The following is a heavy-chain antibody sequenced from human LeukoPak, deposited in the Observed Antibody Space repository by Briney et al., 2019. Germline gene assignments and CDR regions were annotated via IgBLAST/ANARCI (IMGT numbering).Heavy chain of an antibody. D-gene: IGHD3-9*01. CDR2: IYYSGST. Sequence: SSETLSLTCTVSGGSISSSSYSWGWIRQPPGKGLEWIGSIYYSGSTYYNPSLKSRVTISVDTSKNQFSLKLSSVTAADTAVYYCASANPSYDILAGYRPDAFDIWGQGTMVTVSS. V-gene: IGHV4-39*07. CDR3: ASANPSYDILAGYRPDAFDI. CDR1: GGSISSSSYS. J-gene: IGHJ3*02.